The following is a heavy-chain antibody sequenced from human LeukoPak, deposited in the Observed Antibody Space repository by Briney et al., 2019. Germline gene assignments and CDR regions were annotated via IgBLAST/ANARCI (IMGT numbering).Heavy chain of an antibody. CDR3: ARAVAGTTKTFDY. J-gene: IGHJ4*02. V-gene: IGHV4-34*01. CDR1: GGSFSGYY. D-gene: IGHD6-19*01. CDR2: INHSGST. Sequence: SETLSLTCAVYGGSFSGYYWSWTRQPPGKGLEWIGEINHSGSTNYNPSLKSRVTISVDTSKNQFSLKLSSVTAADTAVYYCARAVAGTTKTFDYWGQGTLVTVSS.